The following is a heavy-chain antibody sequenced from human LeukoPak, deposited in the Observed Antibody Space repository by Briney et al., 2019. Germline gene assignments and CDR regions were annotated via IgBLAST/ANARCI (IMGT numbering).Heavy chain of an antibody. V-gene: IGHV3-7*03. CDR1: GFTFSSDA. CDR2: IKQGRSEK. CDR3: AKDINGDKRNAFDI. J-gene: IGHJ3*02. D-gene: IGHD4-17*01. Sequence: GGSLRLSCAASGFTFSSDAMSWVRQAPGKGLEWVANIKQGRSEKYYVDSVKGRFTISRDNAKNSLYLQMNSLRAEDTALYYCAKDINGDKRNAFDIWGQGTMVTVSS.